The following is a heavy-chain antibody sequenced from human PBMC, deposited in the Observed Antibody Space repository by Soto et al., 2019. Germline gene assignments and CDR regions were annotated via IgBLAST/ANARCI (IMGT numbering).Heavy chain of an antibody. Sequence: EVQLVESGGGLVKPGGSLRLSCAASGFTFSSYSMNWVRQAPGKGLEWVSSISSSSSYIYYADSVKGRFTISRDNAKNSLYLQMNSLRAEDTAVYYCARDGPDSSGWYVPRGGSGDFDYWGQGTLVTVSS. CDR2: ISSSSSYI. CDR3: ARDGPDSSGWYVPRGGSGDFDY. D-gene: IGHD6-19*01. V-gene: IGHV3-21*01. CDR1: GFTFSSYS. J-gene: IGHJ4*02.